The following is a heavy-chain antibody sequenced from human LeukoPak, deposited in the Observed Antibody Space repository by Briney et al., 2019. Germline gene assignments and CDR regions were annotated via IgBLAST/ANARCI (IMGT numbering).Heavy chain of an antibody. Sequence: PGGSLRLSCTASGFTVSSNYMSWVRQAPGKGLEWVSVIYSGGSTYYADSVKGRFTISRDNSKSTLYLQMNSLRAEDTAVYYCARDNYYYYMDVWGKGTTVTISS. CDR3: ARDNYYYYMDV. CDR2: IYSGGST. CDR1: GFTVSSNY. V-gene: IGHV3-66*01. J-gene: IGHJ6*03.